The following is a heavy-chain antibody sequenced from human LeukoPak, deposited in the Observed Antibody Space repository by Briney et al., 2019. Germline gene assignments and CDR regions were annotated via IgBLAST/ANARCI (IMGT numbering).Heavy chain of an antibody. J-gene: IGHJ3*02. D-gene: IGHD5-24*01. V-gene: IGHV3-9*01. CDR2: SSWNSGSI. CDR1: GFTLDDYA. Sequence: GGSLRLFCAASGFTLDDYAMHWVRQAPGEGLEGVSGSSWNSGSIGYADSAKGRFTISRDNASNSLYLQMNSLRAEDTALYYCAKADAEMATISGGFDIWGQGTMVTVSS. CDR3: AKADAEMATISGGFDI.